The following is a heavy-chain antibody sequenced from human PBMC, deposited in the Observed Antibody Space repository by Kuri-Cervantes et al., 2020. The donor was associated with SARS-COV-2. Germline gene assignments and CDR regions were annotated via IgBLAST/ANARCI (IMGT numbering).Heavy chain of an antibody. Sequence: GGSLRLSCAASGFTFSSYGMHWVRQAPGKGLEWVAFIRYDGSNKYYADFVKGRFTISRDNSKNTLYLQMNSLRAEDTAVYYCARDAYPYSSSSSFSDVWGKGTTVTVSS. CDR1: GFTFSSYG. CDR2: IRYDGSNK. D-gene: IGHD6-6*01. CDR3: ARDAYPYSSSSSFSDV. V-gene: IGHV3-30*02. J-gene: IGHJ6*04.